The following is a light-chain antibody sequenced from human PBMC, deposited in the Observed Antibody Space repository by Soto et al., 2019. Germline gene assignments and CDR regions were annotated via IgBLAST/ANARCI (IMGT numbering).Light chain of an antibody. CDR3: QQYSSWPFS. Sequence: IVMTQFPVTLSVSPGERATLSCRASQSVRSNLAWYQQKPGQAPRLLINGASNRSTGVAARFSGSGSGKEFTLSISSLQSEDSAVYSCQQYSSWPFSFGPGTKVDF. CDR1: QSVRSN. CDR2: GAS. V-gene: IGKV3-15*01. J-gene: IGKJ3*01.